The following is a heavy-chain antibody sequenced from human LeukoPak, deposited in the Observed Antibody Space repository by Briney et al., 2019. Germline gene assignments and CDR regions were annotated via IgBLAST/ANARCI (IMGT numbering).Heavy chain of an antibody. CDR2: IIPIFGTA. V-gene: IGHV1-69*05. D-gene: IGHD3-22*01. CDR3: ARRGYYYDSSGYYQNGDWFDP. CDR1: GGTFSSYA. J-gene: IGHJ5*02. Sequence: SVKVSCKASGGTFSSYAISWARQAPGQGLEWMGGIIPIFGTANYAQKFQGRVTITTDESTSTAYMELSSLRSEDTAVYYCARRGYYYDSSGYYQNGDWFDPWGQGTLVTVSS.